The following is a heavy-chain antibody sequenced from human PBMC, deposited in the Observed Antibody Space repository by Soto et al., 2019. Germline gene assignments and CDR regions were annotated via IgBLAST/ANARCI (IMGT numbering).Heavy chain of an antibody. Sequence: QVQLQQWGAGLLKPSETLSLTCAVYGGSFSGYYWSWIRQPPGKGMEWIGEINHSGSTNYNPSLKSRVTISVDTSKNQFSLKLSSVTAADTAVYYCARTYYYDSSGSRYFDYWGQGTLVTVSS. J-gene: IGHJ4*02. CDR1: GGSFSGYY. D-gene: IGHD3-22*01. V-gene: IGHV4-34*01. CDR2: INHSGST. CDR3: ARTYYYDSSGSRYFDY.